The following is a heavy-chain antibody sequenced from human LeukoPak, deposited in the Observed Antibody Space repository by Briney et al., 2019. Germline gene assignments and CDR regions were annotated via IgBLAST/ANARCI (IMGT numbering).Heavy chain of an antibody. V-gene: IGHV4-31*03. CDR1: GGSISSGGYY. CDR3: ARDGTFSSSWSTGIDY. Sequence: PSEILSLTCTVSGGSISSGGYYWSWIRQHPGKGLEWIGYIYYSGTIYYNPSLKSRVTISVDTSKNQFSLTLSSVTAADTAVYYCARDGTFSSSWSTGIDYWGQGTLVTVSS. J-gene: IGHJ4*02. CDR2: IYYSGTI. D-gene: IGHD6-13*01.